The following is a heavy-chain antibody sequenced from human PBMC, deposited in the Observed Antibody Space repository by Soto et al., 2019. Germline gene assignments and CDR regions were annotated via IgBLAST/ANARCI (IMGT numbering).Heavy chain of an antibody. CDR3: ARDNCSGGSCYLDY. Sequence: QLQLQESGSGLVKPSQTLSLTCAVSGGSISSGGYSWSWIRQPPGKGLEWIGYIYHSGSTYYNPSLKSRFTITLARAKNQSHLKLRSVTAADTAVYDCARDNCSGGSCYLDYWCQGTLVTVSS. V-gene: IGHV4-30-2*01. D-gene: IGHD2-15*01. CDR1: GGSISSGGYS. J-gene: IGHJ4*02. CDR2: IYHSGST.